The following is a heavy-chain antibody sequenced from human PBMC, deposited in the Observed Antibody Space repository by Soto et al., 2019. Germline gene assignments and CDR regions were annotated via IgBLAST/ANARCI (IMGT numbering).Heavy chain of an antibody. Sequence: SETLSLTYTFSGGYISSGVYYLSWIRQHPGKGLEWIGYIYYSGSTYYNPSLKSRVTISVDTSKNQFSLKLSSVTAADTAVYYCARGDYYDRFYYYGMDVWGQGTTVTVSS. CDR1: GGYISSGVYY. J-gene: IGHJ6*02. CDR3: ARGDYYDRFYYYGMDV. D-gene: IGHD3-22*01. V-gene: IGHV4-31*03. CDR2: IYYSGST.